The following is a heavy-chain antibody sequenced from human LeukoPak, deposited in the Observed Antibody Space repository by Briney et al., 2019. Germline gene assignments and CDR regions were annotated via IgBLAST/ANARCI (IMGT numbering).Heavy chain of an antibody. Sequence: TSETLSLTCAVYGGSFSGYYWSWIRQPPGKGLEWIGEINHSGSTNYNPSLKSRVTIPVDTSKNQFSLKLSSVTAADTAVYYCASGLGGSYWYFDLWGRGTLVTVSS. D-gene: IGHD7-27*01. CDR2: INHSGST. V-gene: IGHV4-34*01. J-gene: IGHJ2*01. CDR3: ASGLGGSYWYFDL. CDR1: GGSFSGYY.